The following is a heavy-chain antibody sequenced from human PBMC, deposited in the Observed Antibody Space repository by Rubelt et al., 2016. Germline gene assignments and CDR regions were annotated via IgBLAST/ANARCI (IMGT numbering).Heavy chain of an antibody. D-gene: IGHD4-23*01. CDR2: IDWDDDE. CDR1: GFSLSDDGMC. J-gene: IGHJ4*02. V-gene: IGHV2-70*15. Sequence: QVTLRESGPALVRPTQTLTLTCTFSGFSLSDDGMCVSWIRQPPGKALEWLARIDWDDDEYFAASLKTRLTISKDTSKNQVVLTMTNMDPGDTATYYCARSPLTSVITGAFDYWGQGILVTVSS. CDR3: ARSPLTSVITGAFDY.